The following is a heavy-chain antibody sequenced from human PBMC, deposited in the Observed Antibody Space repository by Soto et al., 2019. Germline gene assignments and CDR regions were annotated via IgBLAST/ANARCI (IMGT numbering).Heavy chain of an antibody. V-gene: IGHV4-38-2*01. D-gene: IGHD3-3*01. J-gene: IGHJ4*02. CDR1: GYSISTGFN. Sequence: SETLSLTCAVSGYSISTGFNWAWIRQPPGKGLEWIGSIYHSGSTYYILSLKSRVTISSDTSKSQFSLKLSSVTAVDTAVYYCARAHDFWGGRQQPIDSWGQGTLVTVSS. CDR2: IYHSGST. CDR3: ARAHDFWGGRQQPIDS.